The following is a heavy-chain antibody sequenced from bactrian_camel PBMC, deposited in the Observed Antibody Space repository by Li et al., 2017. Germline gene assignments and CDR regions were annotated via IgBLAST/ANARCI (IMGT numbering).Heavy chain of an antibody. Sequence: QLVESGGTLVQPGESLRLSCAASGFTSGSYWMYWVRQTPAKGLEWVSGVASNGGSTEYADSIVGRFTISRDNAKNMVYLQMNSLKPEDAAMYYCAADRVGTNSYALADDYNAWGQGTQVTVS. CDR1: GFTSGSYW. J-gene: IGHJ4*01. CDR3: AADRVGTNSYALADDYNA. D-gene: IGHD1*01. V-gene: IGHV3S25*01. CDR2: VASNGGST.